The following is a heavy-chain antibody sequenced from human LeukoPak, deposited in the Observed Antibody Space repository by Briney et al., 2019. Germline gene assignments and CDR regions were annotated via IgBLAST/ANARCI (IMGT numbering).Heavy chain of an antibody. CDR1: GFTFSSYG. Sequence: GGSLRLSCAASGFTFSSYGMHWVRQAPGKGLEWVAVIWYDGSNKYYADSVKGRFTISRDNSKNTLYLQMNILRAEDTAVYYCARGNTGRTVTYYFDSWGQGTLVTVSS. D-gene: IGHD4-17*01. J-gene: IGHJ4*02. V-gene: IGHV3-33*01. CDR3: ARGNTGRTVTYYFDS. CDR2: IWYDGSNK.